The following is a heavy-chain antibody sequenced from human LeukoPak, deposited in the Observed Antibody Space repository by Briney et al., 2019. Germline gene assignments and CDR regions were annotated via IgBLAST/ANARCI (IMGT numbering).Heavy chain of an antibody. CDR3: ARGGGKYYSINWFDP. V-gene: IGHV3-30*03. D-gene: IGHD2/OR15-2a*01. CDR2: ISYDGSNK. Sequence: PGGSLRLSCAASGFTFSSYGMHWVRQAPGKGLEWVAVISYDGSNKYYADSVKGRFTISRDNSKNTLYLQMNSLRAEDTAVYYCARGGGKYYSINWFDPWGQGTLVTVSS. J-gene: IGHJ5*02. CDR1: GFTFSSYG.